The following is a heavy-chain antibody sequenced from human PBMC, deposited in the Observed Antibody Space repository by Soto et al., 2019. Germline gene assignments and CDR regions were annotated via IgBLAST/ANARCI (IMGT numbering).Heavy chain of an antibody. V-gene: IGHV1-18*01. CDR2: ITAYNGNT. J-gene: IGHJ6*03. Sequence: QVQLLQSGAEVKKPGASVKVSCKASGYTFTNYGITWVRQAPGQGLEWMGWITAYNGNTHYTQKLQGRGTMTTDTGTRAAQMELRGLSLDTPAVYSCAGVRLLVGYFNSATHVWGKGITGIV. D-gene: IGHD1-26*01. CDR3: AGVRLLVGYFNSATHV. CDR1: GYTFTNYG.